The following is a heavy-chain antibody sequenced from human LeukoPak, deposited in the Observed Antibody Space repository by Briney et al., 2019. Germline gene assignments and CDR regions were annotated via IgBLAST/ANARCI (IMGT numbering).Heavy chain of an antibody. Sequence: TGGSLRLSCAASGFTFSSYAMSWVRQAPGKGLEWVSAISGSGGSTYYADSVKGRFTISRDNAKNTLYLQMNSLRAEDTAVYYCARGVYYYDSSNCGYWGQGTLVTVSS. CDR3: ARGVYYYDSSNCGY. J-gene: IGHJ4*02. CDR2: ISGSGGST. V-gene: IGHV3-23*01. CDR1: GFTFSSYA. D-gene: IGHD3-22*01.